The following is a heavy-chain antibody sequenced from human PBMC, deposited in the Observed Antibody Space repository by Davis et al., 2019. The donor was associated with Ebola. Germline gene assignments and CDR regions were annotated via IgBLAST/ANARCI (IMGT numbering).Heavy chain of an antibody. CDR2: INGRGDGT. CDR3: AKHWDV. V-gene: IGHV3-23*01. J-gene: IGHJ6*04. CDR1: GFTFSDYY. Sequence: GESLKISCAASGFTFSDYYMSWVRQAPGKGLEWVSSINGRGDGTYYAGFVKGRFTISRDNSKNTLYLQMNGLRGEDTAVYYCAKHWDVWGKGTTVTVSS.